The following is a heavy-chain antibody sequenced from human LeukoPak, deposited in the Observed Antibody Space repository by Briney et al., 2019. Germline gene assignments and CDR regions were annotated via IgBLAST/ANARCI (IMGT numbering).Heavy chain of an antibody. J-gene: IGHJ4*02. CDR1: GGSFSGYY. CDR3: ARGQRLWFGELKFDY. Sequence: SETLSLTCAVYGGSFSGYYWSWIRQPPGKGLEWIGEINHSGSTNYNPSLKSRVTISVGTSKNQFSLKLSSVTAADTAVYYCARGQRLWFGELKFDYWGQGTLVTVSA. CDR2: INHSGST. V-gene: IGHV4-34*01. D-gene: IGHD3-10*01.